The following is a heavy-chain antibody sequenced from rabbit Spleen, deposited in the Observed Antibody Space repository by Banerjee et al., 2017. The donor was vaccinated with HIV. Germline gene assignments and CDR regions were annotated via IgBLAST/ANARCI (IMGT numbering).Heavy chain of an antibody. J-gene: IGHJ4*01. CDR2: IVVGDGST. CDR1: GFSFSSSYW. V-gene: IGHV1S45*01. D-gene: IGHD4-1*01. CDR3: ARETSSGWGVVSYYFNL. Sequence: QEQLVESGGGLVQPEGSLKLTCTASGFSFSSSYWICWVRQAPGKVLECIACIVVGDGSTYYPSWAKGRCTISKTSSTTVTLQMTSLTAADTATYFCARETSSGWGVVSYYFNLWGQGTLVTVS.